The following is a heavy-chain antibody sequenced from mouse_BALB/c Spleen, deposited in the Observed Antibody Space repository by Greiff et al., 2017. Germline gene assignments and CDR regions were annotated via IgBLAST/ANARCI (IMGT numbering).Heavy chain of an antibody. Sequence: VQLQQPGAELVKPGASVKLSCKASGYTFTSYWMHWVKQRPGHGLEWIGDIYPGGGYTNYNEKFKGKATLTADKSSSTAYMQLSSLTSEDSAVYFCARGRYYFDYWGQGTTLTVSS. CDR3: ARGRYYFDY. V-gene: IGHV1-55*01. J-gene: IGHJ2*01. CDR1: GYTFTSYW. CDR2: IYPGGGYT.